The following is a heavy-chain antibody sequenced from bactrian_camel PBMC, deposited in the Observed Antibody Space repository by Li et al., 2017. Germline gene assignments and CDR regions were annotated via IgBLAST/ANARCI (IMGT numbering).Heavy chain of an antibody. J-gene: IGHJ6*01. V-gene: IGHV3S53*01. Sequence: HVQLVESGGGMVQDGGSLRLSCAVSGYTSSMHIMAWFRQAPGKEREAVAGYTSSGNTYYADSVKGRFAISKDDAKNTLYLQMDSLKPEDSAMYYCAFRPILLSGNWCRSPQWLTTRLEQLGSWGQGTQVTVS. D-gene: IGHD7*01. CDR1: GYTSSMHI. CDR2: YTSSGNT. CDR3: AFRPILLSGNWCRSPQWLTTRLEQLGS.